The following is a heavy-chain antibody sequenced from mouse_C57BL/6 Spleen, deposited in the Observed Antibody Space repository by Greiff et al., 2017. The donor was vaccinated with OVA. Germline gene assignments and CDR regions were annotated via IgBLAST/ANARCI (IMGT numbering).Heavy chain of an antibody. CDR3: ARNDDFDWYFDV. CDR2: INPNNGGT. D-gene: IGHD2-4*01. J-gene: IGHJ1*03. V-gene: IGHV1-22*01. CDR1: GYTFTDYN. Sequence: EVQLQQSGPELVKPGASVKMSCKASGYTFTDYNMHWVKQSHGKSLEWIGYINPNNGGTSYNQKFKGKATLTVNKSSSTAYMELRSLTSEDSAVYYCARNDDFDWYFDVWGTGTTVTVSS.